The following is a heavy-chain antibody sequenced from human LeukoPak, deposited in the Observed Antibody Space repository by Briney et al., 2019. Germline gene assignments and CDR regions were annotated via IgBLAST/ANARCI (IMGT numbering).Heavy chain of an antibody. CDR2: ISCSGDNT. Sequence: GGSLTLSCAVSGFPFRSYGMNWVRQAPRRGLEWVSTISCSGDNTYHADSVKGRFTISRDNSKNTLYLQMISLRAEDTAVYYCAKPTMAVAGTAWIDAFDIWGQGTMVTVSS. D-gene: IGHD6-19*01. J-gene: IGHJ3*02. CDR1: GFPFRSYG. V-gene: IGHV3-23*01. CDR3: AKPTMAVAGTAWIDAFDI.